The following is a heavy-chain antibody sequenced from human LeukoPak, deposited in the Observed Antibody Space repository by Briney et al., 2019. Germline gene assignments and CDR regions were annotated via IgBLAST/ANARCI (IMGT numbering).Heavy chain of an antibody. J-gene: IGHJ4*02. Sequence: PSETLSLTCTVSGGSIRSYYWTWIRQPAGKGLEWIGRIYTNGISNHNPSLKSRVSMSQDTSKNQFSLKLSSVTAADTAVYYYARALGGDTDYWGQGILVTVSS. D-gene: IGHD3-16*01. CDR3: ARALGGDTDY. CDR2: IYTNGIS. V-gene: IGHV4-4*07. CDR1: GGSIRSYY.